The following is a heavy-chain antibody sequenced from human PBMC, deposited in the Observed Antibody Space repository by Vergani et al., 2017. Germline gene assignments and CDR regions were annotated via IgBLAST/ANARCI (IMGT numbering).Heavy chain of an antibody. V-gene: IGHV1-18*01. CDR2: ISAYNGNT. Sequence: QVQLVQSGAEVKKPGASVKVSCKASGYTFTSYGISWVRQAPGQGLEWMGWISAYNGNTNYAQKLQGRVTMATDTSTSTAYMELRSLRSDDTAVYYCARDSAEQPYSYGYLGSDYWGKGTLVTVSS. J-gene: IGHJ4*02. CDR1: GYTFTSYG. D-gene: IGHD5-18*01. CDR3: ARDSAEQPYSYGYLGSDY.